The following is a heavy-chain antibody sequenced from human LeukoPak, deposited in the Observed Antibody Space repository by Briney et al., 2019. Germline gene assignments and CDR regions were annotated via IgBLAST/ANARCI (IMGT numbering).Heavy chain of an antibody. CDR3: ARAGQGRKAIGVAVAGILFDY. CDR2: INHSGST. V-gene: IGHV4-34*01. Sequence: PSETLSLTCAVYGGSFSGYYWSWIRQPPGKGLEWIGEINHSGSTNYNPSLKSRVTISVDTSKNQFSLKLSSVTAADTAVYYCARAGQGRKAIGVAVAGILFDYWGQGTLVTVSS. CDR1: GGSFSGYY. D-gene: IGHD6-19*01. J-gene: IGHJ4*02.